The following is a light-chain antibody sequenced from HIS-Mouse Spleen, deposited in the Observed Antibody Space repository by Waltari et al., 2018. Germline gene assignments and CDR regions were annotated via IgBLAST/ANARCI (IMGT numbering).Light chain of an antibody. CDR2: EVS. CDR3: SSYAGSNNYV. V-gene: IGLV2-8*01. J-gene: IGLJ1*01. CDR1: SSAVGGYNY. Sequence: QSALTQPPSASGSPGQSVTISGTGTSSAVGGYNYVPWYQQHPGKAPKLMIYEVSKRPSGVPDRFSGSKSGNTASLTVSGLQAEDEADYYCSSYAGSNNYVFGTGTKVTVL.